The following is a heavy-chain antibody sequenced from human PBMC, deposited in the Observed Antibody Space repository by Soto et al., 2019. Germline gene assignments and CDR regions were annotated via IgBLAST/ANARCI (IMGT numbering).Heavy chain of an antibody. CDR1: GYTFTGYY. J-gene: IGHJ3*02. CDR2: INPNSGGT. V-gene: IGHV1-2*04. D-gene: IGHD3-16*02. CDR3: ARARLGLSTGDALDI. Sequence: ASVKVSCKASGYTFTGYYMHWVRQAPGQGLEWMGWINPNSGGTTYAQKFQGWVTMTRDTSISTAYMELSRLRSDDTAVYYCARARLGLSTGDALDIWGQGTMVTVSS.